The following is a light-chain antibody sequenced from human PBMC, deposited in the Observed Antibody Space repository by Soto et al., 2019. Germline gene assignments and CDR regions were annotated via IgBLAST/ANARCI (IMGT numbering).Light chain of an antibody. CDR3: QHYYNYPRT. Sequence: AIRMTQSPSSFSASEGDRVSITCRASQGIRGYLAWYQQQPGKAPKLLIYSASTLQSGVSSRFSGSGFGTDFTLTINYLQSEDFATYYCQHYYNYPRTFGQGTKVEIK. V-gene: IGKV1-8*01. J-gene: IGKJ1*01. CDR2: SAS. CDR1: QGIRGY.